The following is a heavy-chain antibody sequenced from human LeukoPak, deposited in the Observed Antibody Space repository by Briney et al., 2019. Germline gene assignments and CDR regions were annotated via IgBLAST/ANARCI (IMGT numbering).Heavy chain of an antibody. V-gene: IGHV4-59*08. CDR1: GASIRSYY. Sequence: PSETLSLTCTVSGASIRSYYWSWIRQPPGKGLEWIGYIYYSESANYNPSLKSRITISVDTSKNQFSLNLNSVTAADTAVYYCARVGGFPLSAFDNWGQGTLVTVSS. D-gene: IGHD2-15*01. J-gene: IGHJ3*02. CDR2: IYYSESA. CDR3: ARVGGFPLSAFDN.